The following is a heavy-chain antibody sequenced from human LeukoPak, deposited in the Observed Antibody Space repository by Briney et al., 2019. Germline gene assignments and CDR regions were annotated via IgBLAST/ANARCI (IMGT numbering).Heavy chain of an antibody. CDR2: IHTSGST. CDR3: ARHPGYYYYYMDV. CDR1: GASISSTSYC. D-gene: IGHD3-10*01. Sequence: SETLSLTCTASGASISSTSYCWGWIRQPAGKGLEWIGHIHTSGSTNYNPSLKSRVTISVDTSKNQFSLKLSSVTAADTAVYYCARHPGYYYYYMDVWGKGTTVTISS. V-gene: IGHV4-61*09. J-gene: IGHJ6*03.